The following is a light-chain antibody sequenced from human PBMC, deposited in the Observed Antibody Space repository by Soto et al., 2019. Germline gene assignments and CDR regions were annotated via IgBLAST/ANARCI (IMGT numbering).Light chain of an antibody. Sequence: DIVMTQSPLSLPVSPGEPASISCRSSQSLLHSNGYNYLDWYLQRPGQSPQLLIYLGSNRASGGXDXYIGRGSGSDFTLKISRAEAQDVGVYSCMRALQTPGTFGRGAKVEIK. CDR1: QSLLHSNGYNY. V-gene: IGKV2-28*01. CDR2: LGS. CDR3: MRALQTPGT. J-gene: IGKJ1*01.